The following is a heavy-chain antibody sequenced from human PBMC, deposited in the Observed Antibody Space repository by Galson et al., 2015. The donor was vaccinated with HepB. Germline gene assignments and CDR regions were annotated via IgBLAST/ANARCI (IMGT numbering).Heavy chain of an antibody. CDR3: ARSPPYYYDSSGGFDY. V-gene: IGHV3-30-3*01. Sequence: SLRLSCAASGFTFSSYAMHWVRQAPGKGLEWVAVISYDGSNKYYADSVKGRFTISRDNSKNTLYLQMNSLRAEDTAVYYCARSPPYYYDSSGGFDYWGQGTLVTVSS. CDR1: GFTFSSYA. CDR2: ISYDGSNK. D-gene: IGHD3-22*01. J-gene: IGHJ4*02.